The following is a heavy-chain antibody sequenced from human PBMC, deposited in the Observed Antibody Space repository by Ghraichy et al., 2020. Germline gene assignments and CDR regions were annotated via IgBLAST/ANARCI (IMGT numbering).Heavy chain of an antibody. Sequence: GGSLRLSCAASGFTFSSYAMSWVRQAPGKGLEWVSAISGSGGSTYYADSVKGRFTISRDNSKNTLYLQMNSLRAEDTAVYYCAKDGHCSSTSCYLNWFDPWGQGTLVTVSS. CDR3: AKDGHCSSTSCYLNWFDP. CDR1: GFTFSSYA. CDR2: ISGSGGST. D-gene: IGHD2-2*01. J-gene: IGHJ5*02. V-gene: IGHV3-23*01.